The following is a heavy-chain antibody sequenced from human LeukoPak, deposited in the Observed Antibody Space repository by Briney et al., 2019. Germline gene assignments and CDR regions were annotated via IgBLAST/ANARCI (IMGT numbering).Heavy chain of an antibody. V-gene: IGHV3-21*01. D-gene: IGHD6-6*01. CDR2: ISSSSSYI. CDR1: GFTFSSYS. J-gene: IGHJ4*02. CDR3: ARDWRGIAARPLDY. Sequence: PGGSLRLSCAASGFTFSSYSMNWVRQAPGKGLEWVSSISSSSSYIYYADSVKGRFTISRDNAENSLYLQMNSLRAEDTAVYYCARDWRGIAARPLDYWGQGTLVTVSS.